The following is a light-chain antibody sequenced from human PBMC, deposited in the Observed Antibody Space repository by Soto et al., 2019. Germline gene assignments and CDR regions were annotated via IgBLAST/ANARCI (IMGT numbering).Light chain of an antibody. J-gene: IGKJ4*01. Sequence: EIVLTQSPGTLSLSPGERATLSCRASQSVSGSYLAWYQQKPGQAPRLLIYGASSSATGIPDRFSGSGSGTDFTLTITGLEPEDFAVYYCQQSGSSPLTFGGGTKVELK. CDR2: GAS. V-gene: IGKV3-20*01. CDR1: QSVSGSY. CDR3: QQSGSSPLT.